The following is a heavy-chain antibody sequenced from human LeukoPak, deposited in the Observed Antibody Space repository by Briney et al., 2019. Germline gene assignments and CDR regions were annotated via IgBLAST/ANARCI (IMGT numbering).Heavy chain of an antibody. CDR2: IWYDGSNK. CDR3: AREGATYYDFWSGRPFDY. Sequence: GGSLRLSCAASGFTFSSYGMHWVRQAPGKGLEWVTVIWYDGSNKYYADSVKGRFTISRDNSKNTLYLQMNSLRAEDTAVYYCAREGATYYDFWSGRPFDYWGQGTLVTVSS. CDR1: GFTFSSYG. V-gene: IGHV3-33*01. D-gene: IGHD3-3*01. J-gene: IGHJ4*02.